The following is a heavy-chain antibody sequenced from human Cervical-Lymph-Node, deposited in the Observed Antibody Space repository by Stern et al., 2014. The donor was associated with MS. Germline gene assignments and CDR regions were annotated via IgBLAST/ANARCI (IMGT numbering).Heavy chain of an antibody. CDR3: ARRGGGRYFNHWFDT. CDR1: GGSISSDSHQ. CDR2: IYYSGST. Sequence: QLQLQESGPGLVKPSETLSLTCTVTGGSISSDSHQWDWIRQPPGRDLEWIGSIYYSGSTFYNPSLQSRVTLSVDTSKHHFSLRLSSVTAADTAVFYCARRGGGRYFNHWFDTWGQGTLVTVSS. J-gene: IGHJ5*02. D-gene: IGHD1-26*01. V-gene: IGHV4-39*02.